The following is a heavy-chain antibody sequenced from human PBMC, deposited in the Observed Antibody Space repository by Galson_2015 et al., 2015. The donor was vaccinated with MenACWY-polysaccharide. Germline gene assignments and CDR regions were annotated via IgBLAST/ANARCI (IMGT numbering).Heavy chain of an antibody. CDR2: ISSGSDTA. CDR1: GFNFSNYV. Sequence: SLRLSCAASGFNFSNYVMTWVRQAPGKGLEWVSAISSGSDTAYYTDSVKGRFTISRDNSKDTLRLQMDSLRAEDTAVYYCVKGGWADNWGQGTLVTVSS. J-gene: IGHJ4*02. CDR3: VKGGWADN. D-gene: IGHD1-26*01. V-gene: IGHV3-23*01.